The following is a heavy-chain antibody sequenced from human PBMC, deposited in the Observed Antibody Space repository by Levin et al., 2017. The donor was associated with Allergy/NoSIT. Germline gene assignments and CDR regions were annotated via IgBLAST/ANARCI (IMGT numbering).Heavy chain of an antibody. CDR1: GFTFSSYS. CDR2: ISSSSSYI. V-gene: IGHV3-21*01. Sequence: PGGSLRLSCAASGFTFSSYSMNWVRQAPGKGLEWVSSISSSSSYIYYADSVKGRFTISRDNAKNSLYLQMNSLRAEDTAVYYCARALLGYDSSGYYYEDDAIDYWGQGTLVTVSS. D-gene: IGHD3-22*01. CDR3: ARALLGYDSSGYYYEDDAIDY. J-gene: IGHJ4*02.